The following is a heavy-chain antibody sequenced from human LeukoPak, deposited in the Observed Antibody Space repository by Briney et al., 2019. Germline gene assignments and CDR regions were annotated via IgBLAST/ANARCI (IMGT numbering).Heavy chain of an antibody. Sequence: GGSLRLSCAASGFTFSSYGMHWVRQAPGKGLEWVAVIWYDGSNKYYADSVKGRFTISRDNSKNTLYLQMNSLRAEDTAVYYCARCRAGAGYYYYYMDVWGKGTTVTVSS. CDR2: IWYDGSNK. V-gene: IGHV3-33*01. CDR3: ARCRAGAGYYYYYMDV. D-gene: IGHD6-13*01. J-gene: IGHJ6*03. CDR1: GFTFSSYG.